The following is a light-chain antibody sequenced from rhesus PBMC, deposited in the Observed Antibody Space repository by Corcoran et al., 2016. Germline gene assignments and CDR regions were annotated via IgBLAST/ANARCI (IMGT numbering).Light chain of an antibody. J-gene: IGKJ1*01. Sequence: DIQMTQSPSSLSASVGDRVTITCRASQGIASWLAWYQQRPGKAPKLLLYKASSLQSGVPSRFSGSGSVTDFTRTISSLQPEDFATYYCQQYSSAPPWTFGQGTKVEIK. CDR1: QGIASW. CDR3: QQYSSAPPWT. CDR2: KAS. V-gene: IGKV1-21*01.